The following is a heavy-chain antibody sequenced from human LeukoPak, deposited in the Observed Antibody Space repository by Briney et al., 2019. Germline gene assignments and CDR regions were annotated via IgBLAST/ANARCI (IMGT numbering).Heavy chain of an antibody. V-gene: IGHV3-74*01. Sequence: PGGSLRLSCAASGFTFSSYWMHWVRQAPGKGLVWVSRINSDVSSTSYADSVKGRFTTSRDNAKNSLYLQMNSLRAEDTAFYYCAINGGGDSGYGNFDYWGQGTLVTVSS. CDR2: INSDVSST. J-gene: IGHJ4*02. CDR3: AINGGGDSGYGNFDY. CDR1: GFTFSSYW. D-gene: IGHD5-12*01.